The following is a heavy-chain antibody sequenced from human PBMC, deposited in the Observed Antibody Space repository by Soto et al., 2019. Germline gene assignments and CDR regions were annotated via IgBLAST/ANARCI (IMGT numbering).Heavy chain of an antibody. CDR1: GYTFTSYY. CDR3: ARSTYYYDSSGQNLFDP. V-gene: IGHV1-46*01. J-gene: IGHJ5*02. CDR2: INPSGGST. Sequence: ASVKVSCKASGYTFTSYYMHWVRQAPGQGLEWMGIINPSGGSTSYAQKFQGRVTMTRDTSTSTVYMELSSLRSEDMAVYYCARSTYYYDSSGQNLFDPWGQGTLVTVSS. D-gene: IGHD3-22*01.